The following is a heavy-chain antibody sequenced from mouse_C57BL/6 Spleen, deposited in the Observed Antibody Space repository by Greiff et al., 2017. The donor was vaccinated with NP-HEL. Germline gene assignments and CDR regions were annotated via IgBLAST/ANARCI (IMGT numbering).Heavy chain of an antibody. Sequence: QVQLQQSGAELVRPGASVTLSCKASGYTFTDYEMHWVKQTPVHGLEWIGAIDPETGGTAYNQKFKGKAILTADKSSSTAYMELRSLTSEDSAVYYRTRGDVRYFDVWGTGTTVTVSS. D-gene: IGHD3-3*01. V-gene: IGHV1-15*01. CDR2: IDPETGGT. CDR3: TRGDVRYFDV. J-gene: IGHJ1*03. CDR1: GYTFTDYE.